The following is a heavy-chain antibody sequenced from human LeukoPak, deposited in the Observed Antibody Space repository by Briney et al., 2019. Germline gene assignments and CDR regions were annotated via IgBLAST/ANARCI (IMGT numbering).Heavy chain of an antibody. CDR3: ARRVVEAAPSSERNWFDP. CDR1: GDSINTYY. D-gene: IGHD6-13*01. V-gene: IGHV4-59*08. J-gene: IGHJ5*02. CDR2: IYYSGTT. Sequence: SETLSLTCTVSGDSINTYYWSSSRQPPEKGLECIAYIYYSGTTRYTPSLKTRVTISIDTPKNQFSLKLSSLTAADTAVYYCARRVVEAAPSSERNWFDPWGQGTLVTVSP.